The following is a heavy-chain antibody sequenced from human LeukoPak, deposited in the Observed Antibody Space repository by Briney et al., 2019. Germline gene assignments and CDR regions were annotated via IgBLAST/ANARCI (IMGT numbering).Heavy chain of an antibody. CDR2: IDPSDSYT. J-gene: IGHJ6*02. CDR3: ARRQSAYYGSGSYREGVTYYYYGMDV. V-gene: IGHV5-10-1*01. Sequence: PGESLKISCKGSGYSFTSYWISWVRQMPGKGLEWMGRIDPSDSYTNYSPSFQGHVTISADKSISTAYLQWSSLKASDTAMYYCARRQSAYYGSGSYREGVTYYYYGMDVWGQGTTVTVSS. D-gene: IGHD3-10*01. CDR1: GYSFTSYW.